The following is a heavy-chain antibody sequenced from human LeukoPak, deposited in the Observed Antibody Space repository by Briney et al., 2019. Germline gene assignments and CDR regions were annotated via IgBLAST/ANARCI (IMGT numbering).Heavy chain of an antibody. CDR3: AITPQNSSGWSDD. V-gene: IGHV4-28*02. CDR1: GYSISSSYW. D-gene: IGHD6-19*01. J-gene: IGHJ4*02. Sequence: PSQTLSLTCAVSGYSISSSYWWGWIRQPPGKGLEGIGYIYYSGSIYYNPSLKSRVTMSVDTSKNPFSLKLSSVTATAPAVTFCAITPQNSSGWSDDGRQGTLATVSS. CDR2: IYYSGSI.